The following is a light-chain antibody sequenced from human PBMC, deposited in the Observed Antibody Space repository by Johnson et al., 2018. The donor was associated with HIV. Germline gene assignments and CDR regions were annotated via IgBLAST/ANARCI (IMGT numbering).Light chain of an antibody. CDR3: ATWDRSLSAGGG. CDR1: SSNIGNNY. Sequence: QSVLTQPPSVSAAPGQKVTISCSGSSSNIGNNYVSWYQQLPGTAPKLLIYENTQRPSGIPDRFSGSKSGASATLGITGLQTGDEADYYCATWDRSLSAGGGFGTGTKVTVL. CDR2: ENT. J-gene: IGLJ1*01. V-gene: IGLV1-51*02.